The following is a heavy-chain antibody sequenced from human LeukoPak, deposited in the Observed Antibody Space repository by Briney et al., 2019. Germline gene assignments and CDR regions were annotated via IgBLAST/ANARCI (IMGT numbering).Heavy chain of an antibody. CDR2: ISGSGGST. D-gene: IGHD1-26*01. V-gene: IGHV3-23*01. Sequence: GGSLRLSCAASGFTFSSYAMSWVRQAPGEGREWVLAISGSGGSTYYADSVKGRFTVSRDNSKNTLYLQMNSRRAEDRAVYYCAEWSGWEVSYYYYHMDVWGKGTTVTISS. J-gene: IGHJ6*03. CDR1: GFTFSSYA. CDR3: AEWSGWEVSYYYYHMDV.